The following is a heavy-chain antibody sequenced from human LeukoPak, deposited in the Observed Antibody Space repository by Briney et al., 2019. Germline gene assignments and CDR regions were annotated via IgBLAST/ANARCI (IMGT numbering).Heavy chain of an antibody. J-gene: IGHJ5*02. V-gene: IGHV1-8*01. CDR2: MNPNSGNT. Sequence: ASVKVSCKASGYTFTSYDINWVRQGTGQGLEWMGWMNPNSGNTGYAQKFQGRVTMTRNTSISTAYMELSSLRSEDTAVYYCARGGSSGYYYVGPWFDPWGQGTLVTVSS. CDR1: GYTFTSYD. CDR3: ARGGSSGYYYVGPWFDP. D-gene: IGHD3-22*01.